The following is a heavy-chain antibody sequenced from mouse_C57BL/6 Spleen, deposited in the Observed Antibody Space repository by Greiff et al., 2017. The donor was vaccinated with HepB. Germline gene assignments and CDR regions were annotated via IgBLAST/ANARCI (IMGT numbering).Heavy chain of an antibody. Sequence: VQLQQSGAELVRPGASVKLSCTASGFNIKDDYMHWVKQRPEQGLEWIGWIDPENGDTEYASKFQGKATITADTSSNTAYLQLSSLTSEDTAVYYCTRFLLYFDVWGTGTTVTVSS. V-gene: IGHV14-4*01. J-gene: IGHJ1*03. CDR2: IDPENGDT. D-gene: IGHD2-3*01. CDR3: TRFLLYFDV. CDR1: GFNIKDDY.